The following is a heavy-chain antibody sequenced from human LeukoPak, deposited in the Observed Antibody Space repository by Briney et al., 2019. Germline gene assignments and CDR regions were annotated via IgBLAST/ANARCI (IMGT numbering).Heavy chain of an antibody. CDR1: GYTFTGYY. Sequence: ASVKVSCKGSGYTFTGYYMHWVRQAPGQGLEWMGWTNPNSGGTNYAQKFQGRVTMTRDTSISTAYMELSRLRSDDTAVYYCARGGRYSWATWFDPWGQGTLVTVSS. V-gene: IGHV1-2*02. J-gene: IGHJ5*02. CDR2: TNPNSGGT. D-gene: IGHD1-20*01. CDR3: ARGGRYSWATWFDP.